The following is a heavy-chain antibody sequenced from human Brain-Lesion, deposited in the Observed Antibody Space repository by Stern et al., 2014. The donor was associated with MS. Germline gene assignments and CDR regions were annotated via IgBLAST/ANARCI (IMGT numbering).Heavy chain of an antibody. CDR1: GFSVSTDF. V-gene: IGHV3-53*01. CDR3: ARKTDTAVGGDY. D-gene: IGHD5-18*01. CDR2: MYSRGGT. J-gene: IGHJ4*02. Sequence: EVQLVESGGGFIEPGGSLRLSCAAPGFSVSTDFMSWIRPAPGHGVVWVSLMYSRGGTNYADSVKGRFTISRDSSKNTLYLQMSDLRAEDTAVYYCARKTDTAVGGDYWGPGTLVTVSS.